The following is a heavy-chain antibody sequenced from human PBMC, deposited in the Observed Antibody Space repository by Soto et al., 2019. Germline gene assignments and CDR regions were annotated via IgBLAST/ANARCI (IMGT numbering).Heavy chain of an antibody. CDR2: ISWDGGST. Sequence: GGSLRLSCAASGFTFDDYTMHWVRQAPGKGLEWVSLISWDGGSTYYADSVKGRFTISRDNSKNSLYLQMNSLRTEDTALYYCARVFEDCSSASCEEYFDYWGQGTLVTVSS. CDR3: ARVFEDCSSASCEEYFDY. V-gene: IGHV3-43*01. CDR1: GFTFDDYT. D-gene: IGHD2-2*01. J-gene: IGHJ4*02.